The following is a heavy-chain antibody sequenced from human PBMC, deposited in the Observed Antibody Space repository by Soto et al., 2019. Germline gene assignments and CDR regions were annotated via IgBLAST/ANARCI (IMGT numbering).Heavy chain of an antibody. D-gene: IGHD2-2*01. CDR3: ARVPDY. V-gene: IGHV4-30-4*01. J-gene: IGHJ4*02. CDR2: ISYSGST. CDR1: GGSISSGNYY. Sequence: KTSETLSLTCTVSGGSISSGNYYWSWIRQPPGKGLEWIGFISYSGSTYYSLSLKSRVTISVDTSKNQFSLNLSFVTAADTAVYYCARVPDYWGQGILVTVSS.